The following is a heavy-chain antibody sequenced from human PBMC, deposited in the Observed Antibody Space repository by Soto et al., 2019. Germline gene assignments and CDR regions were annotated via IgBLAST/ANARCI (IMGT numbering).Heavy chain of an antibody. Sequence: GGSLRLSCAASGFAFRSYTMNWVRQAPGKGLEWVSSISGSDNNIYYADSVKGRLTISRDNSKNSLYLQMNSLRAEDTAVYYCARIVATIYYYYYGMDVWGQGTTVTVSS. CDR3: ARIVATIYYYYYGMDV. CDR1: GFAFRSYT. D-gene: IGHD5-12*01. V-gene: IGHV3-21*01. J-gene: IGHJ6*02. CDR2: ISGSDNNI.